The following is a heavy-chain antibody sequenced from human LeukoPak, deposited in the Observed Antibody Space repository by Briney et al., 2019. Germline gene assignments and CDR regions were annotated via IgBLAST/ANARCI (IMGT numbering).Heavy chain of an antibody. V-gene: IGHV3-9*01. D-gene: IGHD4-17*01. Sequence: PGRSLRLSCAASGFTFDDYAMHWVQQAPGKGLEWVSGISWNSGSIGYADSVKGRFTISRDNAKNSLYLQMNSLRAEDTALYYCAKDITDYGDYLFDYWGQGTLVTVSS. CDR1: GFTFDDYA. CDR2: ISWNSGSI. J-gene: IGHJ4*02. CDR3: AKDITDYGDYLFDY.